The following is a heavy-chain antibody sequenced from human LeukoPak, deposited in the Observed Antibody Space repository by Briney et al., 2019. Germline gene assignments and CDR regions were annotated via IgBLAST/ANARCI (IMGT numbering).Heavy chain of an antibody. V-gene: IGHV3-7*01. CDR3: AKVLETTVVTPVHAFDI. D-gene: IGHD4-23*01. CDR2: IKQDGSEK. Sequence: GGSLRLSCAASGFTFSSYWMHWVRQAPGKGLQWVANIKQDGSEKYYVDSVKGRFTISRDNAKNSLYLQMNNLRAEDTAVYFCAKVLETTVVTPVHAFDIWAKGQWSPSLQ. CDR1: GFTFSSYW. J-gene: IGHJ3*02.